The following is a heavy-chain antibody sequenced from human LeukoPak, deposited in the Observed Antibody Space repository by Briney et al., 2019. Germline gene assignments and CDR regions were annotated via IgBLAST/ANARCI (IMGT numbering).Heavy chain of an antibody. J-gene: IGHJ3*02. Sequence: PGGSLRLSCAASGFTFSTYNMNWVRQAPGKGLEWVSSISSSSNYIYYADSVKGRFTISRDNAKYSLYLHMNSLRAEDTDVYYCARDVGASAPDAFDIWGQGTMVTVSS. D-gene: IGHD1-26*01. CDR3: ARDVGASAPDAFDI. CDR2: ISSSSNYI. CDR1: GFTFSTYN. V-gene: IGHV3-21*01.